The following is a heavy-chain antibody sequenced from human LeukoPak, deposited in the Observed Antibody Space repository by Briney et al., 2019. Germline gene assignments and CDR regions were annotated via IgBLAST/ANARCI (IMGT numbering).Heavy chain of an antibody. CDR3: ARDRAVTDGHFDY. CDR1: GGSISSYY. Sequence: SETLSLTCTVSGGSISSYYWSWIRQPARKELEWIGRIYTSGSTDYSPSLQSRVTMSVDTSKNQFSLKLSSVPAADTAVYYCARDRAVTDGHFDYWGQGTLVTVSS. D-gene: IGHD4-17*01. CDR2: IYTSGST. J-gene: IGHJ4*02. V-gene: IGHV4-4*07.